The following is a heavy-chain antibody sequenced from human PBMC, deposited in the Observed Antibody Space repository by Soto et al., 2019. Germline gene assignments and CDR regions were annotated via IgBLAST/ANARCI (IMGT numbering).Heavy chain of an antibody. CDR2: ISYLGRT. Sequence: PSETLSLTCTVSDGSISSYCWSWIRQPPGKGLEWIGDISYLGRTNYNPSLKSRVTLSRDTSNKQFSLTLTSVTAADTAVYFCARTGKFYYYDTTGLPFDPWGPGILVTVSS. CDR1: DGSISSYC. J-gene: IGHJ5*02. CDR3: ARTGKFYYYDTTGLPFDP. D-gene: IGHD3-22*01. V-gene: IGHV4-59*12.